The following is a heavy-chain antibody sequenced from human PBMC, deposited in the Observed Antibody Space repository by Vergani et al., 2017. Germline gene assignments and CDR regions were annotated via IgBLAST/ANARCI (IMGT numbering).Heavy chain of an antibody. CDR1: GDSMNTYY. V-gene: IGHV3-49*05. Sequence: VQLQESGPGLVKPSETLSLTCSVSGDSMNTYYWTWIRQPPGKGLEWVGFIRSKAYGGTTEYAASVKGRFTISRDDSKSIAYLQMNSLKTEATAVYYCTRDAVTIWEHIVVVTAPPVYYYYYYGMDVWGQGTTVTVSS. D-gene: IGHD2-21*02. CDR2: IRSKAYGGTT. CDR3: TRDAVTIWEHIVVVTAPPVYYYYYYGMDV. J-gene: IGHJ6*02.